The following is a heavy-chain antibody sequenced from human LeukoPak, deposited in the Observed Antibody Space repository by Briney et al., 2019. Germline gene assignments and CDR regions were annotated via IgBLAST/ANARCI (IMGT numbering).Heavy chain of an antibody. D-gene: IGHD2-2*02. CDR3: ASTYCSSTSCYNYYMDV. J-gene: IGHJ6*03. CDR2: ISAYNGNT. V-gene: IGHV1-18*01. CDR1: GYTFTSYG. Sequence: ASVKVSCKASGYTFTSYGISWVRQAPGQGLEWMGWISAYNGNTNYAQKLQGRVTMTKDTSTSTAYMELRSLRSDDTAVYYCASTYCSSTSCYNYYMDVWGKGTTVTVSS.